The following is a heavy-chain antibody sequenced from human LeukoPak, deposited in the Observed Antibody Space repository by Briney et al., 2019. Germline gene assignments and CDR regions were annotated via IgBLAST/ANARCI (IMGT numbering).Heavy chain of an antibody. Sequence: GGSLRLSCAASGFTFSSYSMNWVRQAPGKGLEWVSAISGSGGSTYYADSVKGRFTISRDNSKNTLYLQMNSLRAEDTAVYYCAKPPYIVVVPAAMAYWGQGTLVTVSS. CDR1: GFTFSSYS. CDR2: ISGSGGST. J-gene: IGHJ4*02. V-gene: IGHV3-23*01. CDR3: AKPPYIVVVPAAMAY. D-gene: IGHD2-2*01.